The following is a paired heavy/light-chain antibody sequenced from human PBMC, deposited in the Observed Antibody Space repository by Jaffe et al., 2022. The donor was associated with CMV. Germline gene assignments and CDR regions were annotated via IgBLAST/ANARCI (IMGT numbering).Heavy chain of an antibody. V-gene: IGHV4-4*02. CDR1: GGSISGNNW. CDR3: ASLEKATLHFPPKTYRLLDP. CDR2: ISPSGTT. J-gene: IGHJ5*02. D-gene: IGHD4-4*01. Sequence: VQLQESGPGQVKPSGTLSLSCDVSGGSISGNNWWTWVRQPPGKGLEWIGEISPSGTTSYNPSLESRITISVDKSRSQFSLRLSSVTAADTAVYYCASLEKATLHFPPKTYRLLDPWGQGILVTVSS.
Light chain of an antibody. CDR3: QQTYSSPRT. CDR1: QTISGN. Sequence: DIQMTQSPSSLSASIGDRVTITCRASQTISGNLNWYQHKPGQAPKLLVYAASSLQGGVPSRFSGSGSGTDFTLTITSLQREDFATYYCQQTYSSPRTFGPGTKLEIK. V-gene: IGKV1-39*01. CDR2: AAS. J-gene: IGKJ2*01.